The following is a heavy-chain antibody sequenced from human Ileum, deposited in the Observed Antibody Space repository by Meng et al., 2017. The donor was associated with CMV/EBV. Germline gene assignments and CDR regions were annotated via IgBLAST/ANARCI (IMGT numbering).Heavy chain of an antibody. Sequence: SGGSVTDYFWVRIRQPQGKGLEWIGKIKNSGCSNFNPSLESRVIISIDTSANQFSLKLTSVTAADTAVYYCARGQRITLVRGGRFDPWGQGTLVTVSS. CDR3: ARGQRITLVRGGRFDP. V-gene: IGHV4-34*01. CDR2: IKNSGCS. J-gene: IGHJ5*02. D-gene: IGHD3-10*01. CDR1: GGSVTDYF.